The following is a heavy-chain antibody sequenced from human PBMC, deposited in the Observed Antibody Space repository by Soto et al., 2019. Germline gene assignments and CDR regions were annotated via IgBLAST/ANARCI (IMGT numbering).Heavy chain of an antibody. CDR1: GFTFSDYY. V-gene: IGHV3-11*01. J-gene: IGHJ5*02. D-gene: IGHD1-26*01. Sequence: QVQLVESGGGLVKPGGSLRLSCAASGFTFSDYYMSWMRQAPGKGLEWLSYISSSGNTIYYATSVKGRFTISRDNAKNSLSLQMNSLTAEDTAVYYCARRLGFSGVGPSTSNWFAPWGQGTLVTVSS. CDR3: ARRLGFSGVGPSTSNWFAP. CDR2: ISSSGNTI.